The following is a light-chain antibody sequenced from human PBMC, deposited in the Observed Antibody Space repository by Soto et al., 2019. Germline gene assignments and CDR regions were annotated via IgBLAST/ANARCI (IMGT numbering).Light chain of an antibody. J-gene: IGLJ2*01. Sequence: QSALTQPPSASGSPGQSVTISCTGTSSDVGGYNYVSWYQQHPGKAPKVMYYEVSKRPSVLPDRFSGSKSGTTASLTVSWLQAEDEDDYCCSSYAGSIYVVFGGGTKVTVL. V-gene: IGLV2-8*01. CDR3: SSYAGSIYVV. CDR1: SSDVGGYNY. CDR2: EVS.